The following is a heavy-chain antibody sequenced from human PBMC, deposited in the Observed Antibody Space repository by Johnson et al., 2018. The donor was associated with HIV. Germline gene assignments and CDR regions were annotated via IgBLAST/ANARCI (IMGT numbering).Heavy chain of an antibody. V-gene: IGHV3-20*04. CDR1: GFTFDDYG. J-gene: IGHJ3*02. CDR3: TRQADI. Sequence: VQLVESGGGVVRPGRSLRLSCAASGFTFDDYGMSWVRQAPGKGLEWVSLISWDSDSTHYADSMKGRFTISRYNNKNSLYLQMNSLRTEDTAVYYCTRQADIWGQGTMVTVSS. CDR2: ISWDSDST.